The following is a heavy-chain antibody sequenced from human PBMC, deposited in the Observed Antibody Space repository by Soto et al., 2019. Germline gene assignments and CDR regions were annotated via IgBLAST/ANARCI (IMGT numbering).Heavy chain of an antibody. CDR1: GFTFSSYS. CDR2: ISSSSSTI. V-gene: IGHV3-48*01. Sequence: EVQLVESGGGLVQPGGSLRLSCAASGFTFSSYSMNWVRQAPGKGLEWVSYISSSSSTIYYADSVKGRFTISRDNAKNSLYLQMNSLRVEDKAVYYCAHEMGDDYGDYGGGAFDIWGQGTMVTVSS. J-gene: IGHJ3*02. D-gene: IGHD4-17*01. CDR3: AHEMGDDYGDYGGGAFDI.